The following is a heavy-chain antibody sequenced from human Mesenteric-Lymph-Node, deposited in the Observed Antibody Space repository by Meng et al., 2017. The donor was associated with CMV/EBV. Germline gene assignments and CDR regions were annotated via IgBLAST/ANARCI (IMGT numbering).Heavy chain of an antibody. CDR3: ARQYDGSYYMVDY. CDR1: GGSISSSSYY. CDR2: IYYSGST. J-gene: IGHJ4*02. D-gene: IGHD1-26*01. V-gene: IGHV4-39*01. Sequence: TVSGGSISSSSYYWGWIRQPPGKGLEWIGSIYYSGSTYYNPSLKSRVTISVDTSKNQFSLKLSSVTAADTAVYYCARQYDGSYYMVDYWGQGTLVTVSS.